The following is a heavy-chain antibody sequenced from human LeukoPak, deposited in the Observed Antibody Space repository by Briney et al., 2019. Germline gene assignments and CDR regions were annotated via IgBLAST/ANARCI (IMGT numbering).Heavy chain of an antibody. J-gene: IGHJ6*03. D-gene: IGHD4-17*01. Sequence: GESLKISCKGSGYSFTSYWIGWVRQMPGKGLEWMGIIYPGDSDTRYSPSFQGQVTISADKSISTAYLQWSSLKASDTAMYYCARLGAVTVTTKKKNYYYYYMDVWGKGTTVTVSS. V-gene: IGHV5-51*01. CDR2: IYPGDSDT. CDR1: GYSFTSYW. CDR3: ARLGAVTVTTKKKNYYYYYMDV.